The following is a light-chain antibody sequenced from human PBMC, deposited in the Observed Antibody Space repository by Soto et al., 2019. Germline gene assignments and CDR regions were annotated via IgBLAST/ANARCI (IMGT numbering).Light chain of an antibody. CDR1: QDISXX. CDR2: GAS. V-gene: IGKV1-13*02. J-gene: IGKJ4*01. Sequence: AIQLTQSPSSLSASVGDRVTITCRASQDISXXLAGYQQKAGKAPKLLIYGASILQSGVPSGFSGSGFGTDFTLTISSLRAEDFAIYFCQQTKSYPSTFGGGTRVEI. CDR3: QQTKSYPST.